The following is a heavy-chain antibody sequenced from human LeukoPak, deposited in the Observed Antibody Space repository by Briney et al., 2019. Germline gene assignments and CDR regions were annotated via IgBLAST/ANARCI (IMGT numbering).Heavy chain of an antibody. J-gene: IGHJ6*02. D-gene: IGHD5-18*01. Sequence: SVKVSCKTSVGTFSSSAITWVRQAPGQGLEWMGRIIPVLNITTYAQKFQGSVTITADTSTSTVYMELSSLRSEETAIYYCARDQGLTAPPPYGLDVWGQGTTVIVSS. CDR3: ARDQGLTAPPPYGLDV. CDR2: IIPVLNIT. CDR1: VGTFSSSA. V-gene: IGHV1-69*04.